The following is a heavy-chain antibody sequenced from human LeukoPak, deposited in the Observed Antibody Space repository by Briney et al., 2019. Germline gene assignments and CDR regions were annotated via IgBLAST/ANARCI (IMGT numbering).Heavy chain of an antibody. CDR3: ARVPITIFGVELNWFDP. CDR2: IYNSGST. J-gene: IGHJ5*02. Sequence: PSETLSLTCTVSGDSISSATYYYWGWLRQPPGKGLEWVGSIYNSGSTYYNPSLKSRVTISVDTSKNQFSLKLSSVTAADTAVYYCARVPITIFGVELNWFDPWGQGTLVTVSS. CDR1: GDSISSATYYY. V-gene: IGHV4-39*07. D-gene: IGHD3-3*01.